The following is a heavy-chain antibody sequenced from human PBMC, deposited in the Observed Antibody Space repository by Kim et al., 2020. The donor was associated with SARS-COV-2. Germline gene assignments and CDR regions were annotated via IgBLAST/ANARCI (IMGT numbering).Heavy chain of an antibody. CDR1: GGSFSGYY. J-gene: IGHJ4*02. D-gene: IGHD5-18*01. V-gene: IGHV4-34*01. Sequence: SETLSLTCAVYGGSFSGYYWSWIRQPPGKGLEWIGEINHSGSTNYNPSLKSRVTISVDTSKNQFSLKLSSVTAADTAVYYCARVRRGPIQLWGPYYFDYWGQGTLVTVSS. CDR2: INHSGST. CDR3: ARVRRGPIQLWGPYYFDY.